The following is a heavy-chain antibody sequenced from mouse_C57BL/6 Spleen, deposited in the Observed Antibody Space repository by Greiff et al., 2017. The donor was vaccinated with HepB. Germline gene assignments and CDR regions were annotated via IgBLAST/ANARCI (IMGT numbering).Heavy chain of an antibody. V-gene: IGHV1-54*01. CDR3: ARWYGNYYAMDY. D-gene: IGHD2-10*02. CDR1: GYAFTNYL. Sequence: QVHVKQSGAELVRPGTSVKVSCKASGYAFTNYLIEWVKQRPGQGLEWIGVINPGSGGTNYNEKFKGKATLTADKSSSTAYMQLSSLTSEDSAVYFCARWYGNYYAMDYWGQGTSVTVSS. J-gene: IGHJ4*01. CDR2: INPGSGGT.